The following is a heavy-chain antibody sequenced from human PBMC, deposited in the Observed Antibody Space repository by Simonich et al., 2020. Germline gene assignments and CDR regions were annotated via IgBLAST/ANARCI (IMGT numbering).Heavy chain of an antibody. V-gene: IGHV1-2*02. CDR3: ARDRAARYYYYYYMDV. CDR2: INPNSGGT. CDR1: GYTFTAYY. D-gene: IGHD6-6*01. Sequence: QVQLVQSGAEVKKPGALVTVSCKASGYTFTAYYMHWVRQAPGQGLGWMGWINPNSGGTNYAQKFQGRVTMTRDTSISTAYMELSRLRSDDTAVYYCARDRAARYYYYYYMDVWGKGTTVTVSS. J-gene: IGHJ6*03.